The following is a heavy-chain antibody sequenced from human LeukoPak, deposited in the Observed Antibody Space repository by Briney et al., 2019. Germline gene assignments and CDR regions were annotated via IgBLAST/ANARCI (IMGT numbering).Heavy chain of an antibody. CDR2: IWYDGSNK. D-gene: IGHD2/OR15-2a*01. Sequence: GGSLRLSCAASGFTFSSYGMHWVRQAPGKGLEWVAVIWYDGSNKYYADSVKGRFTISRGNSKNTLYLQMNSLRAEDTAVYYCARGPFPQTGMDVWGQGTTVTVSS. CDR3: ARGPFPQTGMDV. V-gene: IGHV3-33*01. CDR1: GFTFSSYG. J-gene: IGHJ6*02.